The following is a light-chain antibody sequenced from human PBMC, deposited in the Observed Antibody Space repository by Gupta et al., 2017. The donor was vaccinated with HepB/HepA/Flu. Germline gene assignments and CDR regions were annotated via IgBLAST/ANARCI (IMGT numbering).Light chain of an antibody. CDR1: QSVSSY. V-gene: IGKV3-11*01. Sequence: EIVLTQSPATLSLSPGERATLTCRASQSVSSYLAWYQQKPGQAPILLIYDASNRASDIPARFSGSGSGTDFTLTISSLEPEDFAVYCCQRLNDWPITFGGGTKVE. J-gene: IGKJ4*01. CDR3: QRLNDWPIT. CDR2: DAS.